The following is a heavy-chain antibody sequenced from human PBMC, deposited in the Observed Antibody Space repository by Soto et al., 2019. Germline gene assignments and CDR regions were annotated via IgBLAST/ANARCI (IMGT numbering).Heavy chain of an antibody. CDR3: AGSSSTSHYYGMDV. V-gene: IGHV4-30-4*01. CDR2: VYSTGST. D-gene: IGHD6-6*01. CDR1: GGSFDSVDYY. Sequence: QVQLQESGPGLVQPSPTLSLTCSVSGGSFDSVDYYWHWIRQPPGKFLEYSGYVYSTGSTYYNPSPKSRFTISMETAENQFSLKLNSVTASETAVDFCAGSSSTSHYYGMDVWGQGTTVTVSS. J-gene: IGHJ6*02.